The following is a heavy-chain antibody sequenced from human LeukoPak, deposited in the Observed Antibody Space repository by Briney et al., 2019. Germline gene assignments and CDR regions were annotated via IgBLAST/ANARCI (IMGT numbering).Heavy chain of an antibody. Sequence: PSETLSLTCTVSGGSISSYYWSWIRQPPGKGLEWIGYIYYSGSTNYNPSLKSRVTISVDTSKNQFSLKLSSVTAADTAVYYCARILITLVRGGFWFDPWGQGTLVTVSS. J-gene: IGHJ5*02. CDR2: IYYSGST. CDR1: GGSISSYY. V-gene: IGHV4-59*01. CDR3: ARILITLVRGGFWFDP. D-gene: IGHD3-10*01.